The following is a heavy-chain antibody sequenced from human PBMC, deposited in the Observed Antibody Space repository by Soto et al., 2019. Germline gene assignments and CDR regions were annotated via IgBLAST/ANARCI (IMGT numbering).Heavy chain of an antibody. D-gene: IGHD1-1*01. J-gene: IGHJ3*02. V-gene: IGHV4-4*07. CDR2: LYSSGNT. CDR3: ARDRSDDLNSFDAFDI. Sequence: QVQLQESGPGLVKPSETLSLTCTVSGASISAYAWSWIRQPAGKGLEWIGRLYSSGNTNYNPSFKSRLTMSADTSKNQFSLKLSSVTAADTAVYYCARDRSDDLNSFDAFDIWGQGTLVTVSA. CDR1: GASISAYA.